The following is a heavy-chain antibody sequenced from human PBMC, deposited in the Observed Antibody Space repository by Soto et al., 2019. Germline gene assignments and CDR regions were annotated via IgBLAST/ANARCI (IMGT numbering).Heavy chain of an antibody. J-gene: IGHJ6*04. D-gene: IGHD5-18*01. Sequence: QVQLVQSGAEVKKPGSSVKVSCKASGGTFTSYAISWVRQAPGQGLEWMGGIIPIFGTADYAQKFQGRVTITAADSKSTAYMELSRLRSEDTAVYYCATQGLPNYYYSGLDVWGEGTTVTVAS. V-gene: IGHV1-69*12. CDR3: ATQGLPNYYYSGLDV. CDR2: IIPIFGTA. CDR1: GGTFTSYA.